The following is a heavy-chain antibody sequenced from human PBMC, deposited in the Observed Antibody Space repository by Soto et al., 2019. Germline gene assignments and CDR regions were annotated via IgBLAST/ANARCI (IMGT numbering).Heavy chain of an antibody. CDR3: ARIHGFGEIYHYYYMDV. J-gene: IGHJ6*03. Sequence: ASVKVSCKASGYTFTSYDINWVRQATGQGLEWMGWMNPNSGNTGYAQKFQGRVTMTRNTSISTAYMELSSLRSEDTAVYYCARIHGFGEIYHYYYMDVWGKGTTVTVSS. CDR2: MNPNSGNT. D-gene: IGHD3-10*01. CDR1: GYTFTSYD. V-gene: IGHV1-8*01.